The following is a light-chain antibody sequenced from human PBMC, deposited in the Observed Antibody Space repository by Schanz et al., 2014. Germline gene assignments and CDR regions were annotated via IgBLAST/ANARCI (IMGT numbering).Light chain of an antibody. V-gene: IGLV2-14*01. CDR3: SSYTGSSTQV. J-gene: IGLJ3*02. Sequence: QSALTQPASVSGSPGQSITISCTGTSSDVGGYKYVSWYQQHPGKAPKLMIYDVTNRPSGVSDRFSGSKSGNTASLTISGLQAGDEADYYCSSYTGSSTQVFGGGTKVTVL. CDR1: SSDVGGYKY. CDR2: DVT.